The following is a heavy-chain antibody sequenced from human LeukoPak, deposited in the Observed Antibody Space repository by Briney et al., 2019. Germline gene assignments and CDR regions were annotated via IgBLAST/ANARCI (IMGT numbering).Heavy chain of an antibody. CDR1: GFTFSSYW. J-gene: IGHJ4*02. V-gene: IGHV3-74*01. Sequence: PGGSLRLSCAASGFTFSSYWMHWVRQAPGKGLVWVSRINSDGSSTSYADSVKGRFTISRDNAKNTLYLQMNSLRAEDTAVYYCARVRYLCSGGSRYGAPHPGADYWGQGTLVTVSS. D-gene: IGHD2-15*01. CDR2: INSDGSST. CDR3: ARVRYLCSGGSRYGAPHPGADY.